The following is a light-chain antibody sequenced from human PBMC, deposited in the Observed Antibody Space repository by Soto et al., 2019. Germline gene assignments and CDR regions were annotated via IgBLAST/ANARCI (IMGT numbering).Light chain of an antibody. CDR3: LQDYNYPRT. CDR1: QGMRKD. J-gene: IGKJ1*01. CDR2: ATS. Sequence: AIQMTKYQSSLSASVGDRVTMTCRASQGMRKDLAWYQQKPGKAPKLLIYATSRLQSGVPSRFSGSGSGRDFTLTISSLQPEDFATYYCLQDYNYPRTFGQG. V-gene: IGKV1-6*02.